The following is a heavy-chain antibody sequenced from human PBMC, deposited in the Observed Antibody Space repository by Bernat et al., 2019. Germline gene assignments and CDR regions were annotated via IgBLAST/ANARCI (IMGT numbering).Heavy chain of an antibody. Sequence: QVQLVQSGAEVKKPGASVKVSCKASGYTFTSYYMHWARQAPGQGLEWMGIINPSGGSTSYAQKFQGRVTMTRDTSTSTVYMELSSLRSEDTAVYYCARESNWNDGFYYYYYMDVWGKGTTVTVSS. CDR3: ARESNWNDGFYYYYYMDV. J-gene: IGHJ6*03. V-gene: IGHV1-46*01. CDR2: INPSGGST. D-gene: IGHD1-1*01. CDR1: GYTFTSYY.